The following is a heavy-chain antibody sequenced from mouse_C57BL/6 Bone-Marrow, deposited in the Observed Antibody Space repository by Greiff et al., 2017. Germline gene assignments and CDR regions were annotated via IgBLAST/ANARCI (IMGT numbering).Heavy chain of an antibody. CDR3: ARHEDSSGPFAY. D-gene: IGHD3-2*02. J-gene: IGHJ3*01. V-gene: IGHV1-62-2*01. CDR2: FYPGSGSI. CDR1: GYTFTEYT. Sequence: VKLMESGAELVKPGASVKLSCKASGYTFTEYTIHWVKQRSGQGLEWIGWFYPGSGSITYNEKFKDKATLTADKSSSTVYMELSRLTSEDSAVYFCARHEDSSGPFAYWGQGTLVTVSA.